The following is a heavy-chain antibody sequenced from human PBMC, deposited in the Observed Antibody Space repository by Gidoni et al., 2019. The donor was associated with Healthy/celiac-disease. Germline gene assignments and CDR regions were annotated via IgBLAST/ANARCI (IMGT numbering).Heavy chain of an antibody. Sequence: QVQLVESGGGVVQPGRSLRLSCAASGFTFSSYGMHWVRQAPGKGLEWVAVISYDGSNKYYADSVKGRFTISRDNSKNTLYLQMNSLRAEDTAVYYCAKMGDDSSGYSDAFDIWGQGTMVTVSS. CDR2: ISYDGSNK. D-gene: IGHD3-22*01. CDR1: GFTFSSYG. CDR3: AKMGDDSSGYSDAFDI. V-gene: IGHV3-30*18. J-gene: IGHJ3*02.